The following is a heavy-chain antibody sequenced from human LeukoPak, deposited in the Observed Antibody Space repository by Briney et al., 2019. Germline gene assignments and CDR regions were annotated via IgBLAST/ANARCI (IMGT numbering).Heavy chain of an antibody. J-gene: IGHJ4*02. D-gene: IGHD2-2*01. Sequence: ASVKVSCKASGYTFTSYGISWVRQAPGQGLEWMGWISAYNGNTNYAQRLQGRVTMTTDTSTSTAYMELRSLRSDDTAVYYCARSRYCSSTSCNDFDYWGQGTLVTVSS. CDR3: ARSRYCSSTSCNDFDY. V-gene: IGHV1-18*01. CDR1: GYTFTSYG. CDR2: ISAYNGNT.